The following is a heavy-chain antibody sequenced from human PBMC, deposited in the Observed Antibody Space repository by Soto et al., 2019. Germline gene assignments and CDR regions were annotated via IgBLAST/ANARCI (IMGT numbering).Heavy chain of an antibody. CDR3: ARDIGGSDYAPVDF. J-gene: IGHJ4*02. D-gene: IGHD1-26*01. CDR2: ISAYNGNT. V-gene: IGHV1-18*01. Sequence: QVQLVQSGAEVKKPGASVKVSCKASGYTFTSYGISWVRQAPGQGLGWMGWISAYNGNTKYAQKRQGRETTTTDTHXRTAHMELRSMRSDDPAVYYCARDIGGSDYAPVDFWGQGTLVTVSS. CDR1: GYTFTSYG.